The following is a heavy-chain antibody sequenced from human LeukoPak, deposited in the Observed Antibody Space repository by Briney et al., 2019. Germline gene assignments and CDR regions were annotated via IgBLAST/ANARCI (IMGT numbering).Heavy chain of an antibody. D-gene: IGHD3-22*01. J-gene: IGHJ4*02. CDR3: ARLSGYSSGHYYSDY. CDR1: GDSISSGDYY. Sequence: SETLSLTCTVSGDSISSGDYYWSWIRQHPGKGLEWIGYIYYRGSTNYNPSLKSRVTISVDTSKNQFSLKLSSVTAADTAVYYCARLSGYSSGHYYSDYWGQGTLVTVSS. V-gene: IGHV4-61*08. CDR2: IYYRGST.